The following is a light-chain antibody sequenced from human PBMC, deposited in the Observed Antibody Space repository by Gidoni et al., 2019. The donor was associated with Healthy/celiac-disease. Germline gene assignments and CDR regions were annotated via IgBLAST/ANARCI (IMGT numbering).Light chain of an antibody. V-gene: IGKV1-5*03. Sequence: DPQTTQSPSTLSASVGDIVTITRRASQSNSSWLAWYQQKPGKAPKLLIYKASSLESGVPSRFSGSGSGTEFTLTISSLQPDDFAAYYCQQYNSFRFTFGPGTKVDIK. CDR2: KAS. J-gene: IGKJ3*01. CDR3: QQYNSFRFT. CDR1: QSNSSW.